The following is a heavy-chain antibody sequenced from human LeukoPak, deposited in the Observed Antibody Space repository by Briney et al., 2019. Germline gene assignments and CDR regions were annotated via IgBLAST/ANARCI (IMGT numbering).Heavy chain of an antibody. V-gene: IGHV5-51*01. CDR1: GYSFTNYW. CDR2: IYPGDSDA. Sequence: GEPLKISCKGSGYSFTNYWIGWVRQTPGKGLKWMGIIYPGDSDARYSPSFQGQVTISADKSISTAYLQWSSLKASDTAMYYCARRRDLYSGSYYTFDYWGQGTLVTVSS. J-gene: IGHJ4*02. D-gene: IGHD1-26*01. CDR3: ARRRDLYSGSYYTFDY.